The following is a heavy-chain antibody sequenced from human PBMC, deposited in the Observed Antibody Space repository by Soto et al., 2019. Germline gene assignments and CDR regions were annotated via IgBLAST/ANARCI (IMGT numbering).Heavy chain of an antibody. CDR2: INDGGST. CDR1: GGSLTGYY. V-gene: IGHV4-34*01. J-gene: IGHJ4*02. CDR3: ARGQEGIVATH. D-gene: IGHD5-12*01. Sequence: QVQLQQWGAGLLKPSETLSLTCAVNGGSLTGYYWSWIRQPPGKGLEWIGEINDGGSTNYSPSLRGRATISSDTSNNQFSLKLNSVTAADTAVYYCARGQEGIVATHWDQGALVTVSS.